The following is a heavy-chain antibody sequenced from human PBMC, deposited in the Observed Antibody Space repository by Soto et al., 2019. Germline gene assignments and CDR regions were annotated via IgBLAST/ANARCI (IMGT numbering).Heavy chain of an antibody. CDR3: AKRPPPTPIAVAGTSGY. Sequence: SGGSLRLSCAASGFSVSTNYMSWVRQAPGKGLEWVSAISGSGGSTYYADSVKGRFTISRDNSKNTLYLQMNSLRAEDTAVYYCAKRPPPTPIAVAGTSGYWGQGTLVTVSS. CDR2: ISGSGGST. CDR1: GFSVSTNY. J-gene: IGHJ4*02. V-gene: IGHV3-23*01. D-gene: IGHD6-19*01.